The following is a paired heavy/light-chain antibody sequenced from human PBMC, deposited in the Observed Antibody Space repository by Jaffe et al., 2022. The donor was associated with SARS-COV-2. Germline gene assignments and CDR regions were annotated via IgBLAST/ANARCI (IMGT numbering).Light chain of an antibody. CDR1: QSVSSY. V-gene: IGKV3-11*01. CDR2: DAS. Sequence: EIVLTQSPVTLSLSPGERATLSCRASQSVSSYLAWYQQKPGQAPRLLMYDASNRATGIPARFSGSGSGTDFTLTISSLEPEDFAVYYCQQRSTWPPDFGPGTKVDIK. J-gene: IGKJ3*01. CDR3: QQRSTWPPD.
Heavy chain of an antibody. Sequence: EVQLMGSGGGLVQPGGSLRLSCAASGFTFSSYAMTWVRQAPGKGLEWVSAISGSAATTYYADSVKGRFTISRDNSKNTLYLQMNSLRAEDTAVYYCARGRSESGYHSIVRLYFDYWGQGTLVTVSS. CDR2: ISGSAATT. CDR1: GFTFSSYA. CDR3: ARGRSESGYHSIVRLYFDY. V-gene: IGHV3-23*01. J-gene: IGHJ4*02. D-gene: IGHD3-22*01.